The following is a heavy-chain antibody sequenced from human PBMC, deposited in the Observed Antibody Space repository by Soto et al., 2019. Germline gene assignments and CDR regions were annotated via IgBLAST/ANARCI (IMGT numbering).Heavy chain of an antibody. CDR2: MNPNSGNT. D-gene: IGHD2-2*01. Sequence: ASVKVSCKASGYTFTSYDINWVRQATGQGLEWMGWMNPNSGNTGYAQKFQGRVTMTRNTSISTAYMELSSLRSEDTAVYYCAIPGMSYQLLVFDYWGQGTLVTVSS. J-gene: IGHJ4*02. CDR3: AIPGMSYQLLVFDY. CDR1: GYTFTSYD. V-gene: IGHV1-8*01.